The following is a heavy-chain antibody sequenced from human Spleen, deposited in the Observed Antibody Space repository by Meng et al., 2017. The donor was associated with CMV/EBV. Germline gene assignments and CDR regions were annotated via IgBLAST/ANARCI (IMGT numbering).Heavy chain of an antibody. D-gene: IGHD1-26*01. CDR1: GLSFSSYA. V-gene: IGHV3-23*03. J-gene: IGHJ4*02. CDR2: CYSGGSST. CDR3: AKGGSYFDY. Sequence: LSCAASGLSFSSYAMSWGRQAPGKGLEWVSVCYSGGSSTSYADSVKGRFTISRDNSKNTLYLEMNALRAEDTAVYYCAKGGSYFDYWAREPWSPSPQ.